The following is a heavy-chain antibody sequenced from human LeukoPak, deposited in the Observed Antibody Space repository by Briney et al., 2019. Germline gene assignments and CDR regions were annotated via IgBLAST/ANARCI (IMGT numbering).Heavy chain of an antibody. D-gene: IGHD3-22*01. V-gene: IGHV3-21*03. J-gene: IGHJ4*02. Sequence: SGGSLRLSCAASGFTFSSYSMNWVRQAPGKGLEWVSSISSSSYIYYADSVEGRFTISRDNAKNSLYLQMNSLRAEDTAVYYCARDLIRYYYDSSAYYFDYWGQGTLVTVSS. CDR1: GFTFSSYS. CDR3: ARDLIRYYYDSSAYYFDY. CDR2: ISSSSYI.